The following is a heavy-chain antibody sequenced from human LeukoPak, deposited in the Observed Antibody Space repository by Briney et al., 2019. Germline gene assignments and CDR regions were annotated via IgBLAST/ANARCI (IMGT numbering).Heavy chain of an antibody. CDR3: ARGGSYYDFWGGYLSDDY. CDR1: GGSFSGYY. Sequence: SETLSLTCAVYGGSFSGYYWSWLRQPPGKGLEWIGEINHSGSTNYNPSLKSRVTISVDTSKNQSSLKLSSVTAADTAVYYCARGGSYYDFWGGYLSDDYWGQGTLVTVSS. V-gene: IGHV4-34*01. CDR2: INHSGST. J-gene: IGHJ4*02. D-gene: IGHD3-3*01.